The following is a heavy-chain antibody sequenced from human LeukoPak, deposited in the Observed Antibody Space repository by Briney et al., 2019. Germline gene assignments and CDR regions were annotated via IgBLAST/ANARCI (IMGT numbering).Heavy chain of an antibody. J-gene: IGHJ4*02. CDR3: ARVRGSWYVDY. CDR1: GFTFSYFA. Sequence: GGSLRLSCAASGFTFSYFAIHWVRQSPGKGLEWVAIISNDGGNQYYADSVKGRFTISRDSAKNTLYLQMNSLRAEDTAVYYCARVRGSWYVDYWGQGTLVTVSS. CDR2: ISNDGGNQ. V-gene: IGHV3-30*14. D-gene: IGHD6-13*01.